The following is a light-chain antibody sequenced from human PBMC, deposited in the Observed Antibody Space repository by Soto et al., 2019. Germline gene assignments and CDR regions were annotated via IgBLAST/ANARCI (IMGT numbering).Light chain of an antibody. V-gene: IGKV3-15*01. CDR1: QSVGSN. Sequence: EIVMTQSPATLSVSPGERASLSCRASQSVGSNLAWYQQTAGQAPRLLIYGASTRATGIPARFSGSGSGTEFSRTVCRLLSEDFAVYSCQQYTHWPYTFGKGLKLEIK. CDR3: QQYTHWPYT. J-gene: IGKJ2*01. CDR2: GAS.